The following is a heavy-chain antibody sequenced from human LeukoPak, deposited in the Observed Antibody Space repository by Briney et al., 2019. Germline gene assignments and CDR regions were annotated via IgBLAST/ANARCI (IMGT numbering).Heavy chain of an antibody. CDR1: GGSISSYY. V-gene: IGHV4-4*07. D-gene: IGHD1-26*01. J-gene: IGHJ6*03. CDR2: IYTSGST. CDR3: ARSVGATRYYYYMDV. Sequence: KPSETLSPTCTVSGGSISSYYWSWIRQPAGKGLEWIGRIYTSGSTNYNPSLKSRVTMSVDTSKNQFSLKLSSVTAADTAVYYCARSVGATRYYYYMDVWGKGTTVTISS.